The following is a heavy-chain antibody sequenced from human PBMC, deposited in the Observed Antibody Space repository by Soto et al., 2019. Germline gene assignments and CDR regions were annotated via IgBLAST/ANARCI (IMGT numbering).Heavy chain of an antibody. CDR3: AKGLGPMALFAYFDY. CDR2: ISGSGGST. V-gene: IGHV3-23*01. J-gene: IGHJ4*02. Sequence: PGGSLRLSCAASGFTFSSYAMSWVRQAPGKGLEWVSAISGSGGSTYYADSVKGRFTISRDNSKNTLYLQMNSLRAEDTAVFYCAKGLGPMALFAYFDYWGQGTLVTVSS. D-gene: IGHD1-26*01. CDR1: GFTFSSYA.